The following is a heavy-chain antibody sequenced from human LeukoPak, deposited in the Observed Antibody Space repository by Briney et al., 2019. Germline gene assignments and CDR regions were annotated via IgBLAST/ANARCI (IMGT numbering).Heavy chain of an antibody. V-gene: IGHV4-59*01. CDR1: GDSISGSY. D-gene: IGHD1-26*01. CDR3: ARGGSYSAY. CDR2: IYYTGST. Sequence: SETLSHTCTISGDSISGSYWSWIRQPPGKGLEWIGYIYYTGSTDYNPSLKSRVTISLDASKNQFSLKMRSVTAADTAVYYCARGGSYSAYWGQGTLVTVSS. J-gene: IGHJ4*02.